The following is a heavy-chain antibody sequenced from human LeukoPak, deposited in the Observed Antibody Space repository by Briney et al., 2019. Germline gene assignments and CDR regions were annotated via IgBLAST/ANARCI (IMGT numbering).Heavy chain of an antibody. CDR1: GYTFTSYY. V-gene: IGHV1-46*01. D-gene: IGHD1-1*01. CDR3: ATQTNDTPGPFDY. Sequence: ASVKVSCKASGYTFTSYYMHWVRQAPGQGLEWMGIINPSGGSTSYAQKFQGRVTMTRDMSTSTVYMELSSLRSEDTAVYYCATQTNDTPGPFDYWGQGTLVTVSS. J-gene: IGHJ4*02. CDR2: INPSGGST.